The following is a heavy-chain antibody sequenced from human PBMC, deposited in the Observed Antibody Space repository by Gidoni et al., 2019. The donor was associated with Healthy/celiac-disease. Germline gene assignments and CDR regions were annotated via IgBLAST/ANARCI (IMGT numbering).Heavy chain of an antibody. Sequence: QVQLQESGPGLVKPSETLSLTCTVSGGSISSYYWSWIRQPAGKGLEWIGRSYTSGSTNYNPARKSRVTMSVDTSKNQFSLKLSSVTAADTAVYYCARDLYSSGWYADYCDYWGQGTLVTVSS. J-gene: IGHJ4*02. V-gene: IGHV4-4*07. D-gene: IGHD6-19*01. CDR1: GGSISSYY. CDR3: ARDLYSSGWYADYCDY. CDR2: SYTSGST.